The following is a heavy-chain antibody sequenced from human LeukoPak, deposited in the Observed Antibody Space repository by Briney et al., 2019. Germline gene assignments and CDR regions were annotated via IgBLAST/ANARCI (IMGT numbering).Heavy chain of an antibody. D-gene: IGHD3-22*01. Sequence: GGSLRLSCAASGFTFDDYDLNWVRQAPGKGLEWVSGISWNGRNTAYAESLKGRFAISRDNAKNSLYLQMNSLRAEDTAFYYCARVQQYDKFDYWGQGTLVTVSS. CDR1: GFTFDDYD. CDR2: ISWNGRNT. J-gene: IGHJ4*02. CDR3: ARVQQYDKFDY. V-gene: IGHV3-20*04.